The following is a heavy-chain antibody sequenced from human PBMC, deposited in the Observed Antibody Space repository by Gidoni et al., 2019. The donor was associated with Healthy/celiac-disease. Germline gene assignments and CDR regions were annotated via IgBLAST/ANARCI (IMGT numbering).Heavy chain of an antibody. D-gene: IGHD3-16*01. CDR3: AKHLPGGSYYYYYGMDV. CDR2: ISGSGGST. J-gene: IGHJ6*02. CDR1: GFTFSSYA. Sequence: EVQLLESGGGLVQPGGSLRLSCAASGFTFSSYAMSWVRQAPGKGLEWVSAISGSGGSTYYADSVKGRFTISRDNSKNTLYLQMNSLRAEDTAVYYCAKHLPGGSYYYYYGMDVWGQGTTVTGSS. V-gene: IGHV3-23*01.